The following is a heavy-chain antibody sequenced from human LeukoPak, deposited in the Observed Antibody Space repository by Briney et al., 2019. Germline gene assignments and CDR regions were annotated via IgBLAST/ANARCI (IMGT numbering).Heavy chain of an antibody. CDR2: IYTSGST. V-gene: IGHV4-4*07. CDR3: AREVVVVPAARKNAFDI. Sequence: ETLSLTCTVSGGSISSYYWSWIRQPAGKGLDWIGRIYTSGSTNYNPPLTKRVTMSVDTSKNQFSLKLGSVTAADTAVYYCAREVVVVPAARKNAFDIWGQGTMVTVSS. CDR1: GGSISSYY. J-gene: IGHJ3*02. D-gene: IGHD2-2*01.